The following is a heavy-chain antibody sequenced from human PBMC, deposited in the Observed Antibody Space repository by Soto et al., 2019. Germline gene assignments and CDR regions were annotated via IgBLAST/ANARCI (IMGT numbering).Heavy chain of an antibody. CDR3: AVGGDYVGFDY. Sequence: QVQLVQSGAEVKKPGASVQVSCKASGYTFTSYAMHWVRQAPGQRLEWMGWINAGNGNTKYSQKFQGRVTITRDTSASTAYMELSSLRSEDTAVYYCAVGGDYVGFDYWGQGTLVTVSS. D-gene: IGHD4-17*01. V-gene: IGHV1-3*01. CDR1: GYTFTSYA. J-gene: IGHJ4*02. CDR2: INAGNGNT.